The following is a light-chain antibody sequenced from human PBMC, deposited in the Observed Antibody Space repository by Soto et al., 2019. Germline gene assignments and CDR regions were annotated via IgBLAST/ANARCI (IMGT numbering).Light chain of an antibody. J-gene: IGLJ1*01. V-gene: IGLV4-69*01. CDR3: QTWGTGIHV. Sequence: QAVVTQSPSASASLGASVKLTCTLSSGHSSYAIAWHQQQPEKGPRYLMKLNSDGSHSKGDGIPDRFSGSSSGAERYLIISSLQSEDVADYYCQTWGTGIHVFGTGTKLTVL. CDR2: LNSDGSH. CDR1: SGHSSYA.